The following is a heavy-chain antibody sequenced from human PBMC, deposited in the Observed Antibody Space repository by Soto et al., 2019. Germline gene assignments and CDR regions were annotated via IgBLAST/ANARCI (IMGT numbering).Heavy chain of an antibody. CDR2: IKQDGSKK. V-gene: IGHV3-7*01. J-gene: IGHJ6*02. CDR3: ATGRIAAAGTDENYYYYYYYGMDV. CDR1: GFTFISYW. D-gene: IGHD6-13*01. Sequence: PGGSLSLSCAASGFTFISYWMSWVRQAPGKGLEWVANIKQDGSKKYYVDSVKGRFTISRDNAKNSLYLQMNSLRAEDTAVYYCATGRIAAAGTDENYYYYYYYGMDVWGQGTTVTVSS.